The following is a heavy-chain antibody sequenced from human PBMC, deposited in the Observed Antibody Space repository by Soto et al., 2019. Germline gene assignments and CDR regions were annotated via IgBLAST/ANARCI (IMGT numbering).Heavy chain of an antibody. V-gene: IGHV3-23*04. CDR1: GFTFSSYA. J-gene: IGHJ4*02. Sequence: EVQLVESGGGLVQPGGSLRLSCAASGFTFSSYAMSWVRQAPGRGLEWVSAISGNGHTTYYADSVRGRFTISRDSSKSTLYLQMNSLRAEDTAVYYCAKGVAVAGTFVYWGQGTLVTVSS. CDR3: AKGVAVAGTFVY. CDR2: ISGNGHTT. D-gene: IGHD6-19*01.